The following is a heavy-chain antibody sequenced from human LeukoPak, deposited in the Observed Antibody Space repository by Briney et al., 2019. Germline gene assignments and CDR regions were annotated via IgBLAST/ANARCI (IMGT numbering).Heavy chain of an antibody. D-gene: IGHD4-23*01. CDR3: ARGSMTTVVTENWFDP. J-gene: IGHJ5*02. CDR2: IIPILGIA. CDR1: GGTFSSYN. V-gene: IGHV1-69*02. Sequence: SVKVSCKASGGTFSSYNISWVRQAPGQGLEWMGRIIPILGIANYAQKFQGRVTITADKSTSTAYMELSSLRSEDTAVYCCARGSMTTVVTENWFDPWGQGTLVTVSS.